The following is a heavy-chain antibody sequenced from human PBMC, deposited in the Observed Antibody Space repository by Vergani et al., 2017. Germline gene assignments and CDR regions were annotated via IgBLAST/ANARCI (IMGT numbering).Heavy chain of an antibody. CDR2: IASSTSYI. D-gene: IGHD6-19*01. Sequence: EVQLVESGGGLVKPGGSLRLSCAASGFTFTNYNMNWVRQAPGKGLEWVSSIASSTSYIYYADSVKGRFTVSRDNAKNSLHLQMNSLRAEDTAVYYCARXRWVRWLVPGFDYWGQGTLVTVSS. J-gene: IGHJ4*02. CDR1: GFTFTNYN. CDR3: ARXRWVRWLVPGFDY. V-gene: IGHV3-21*01.